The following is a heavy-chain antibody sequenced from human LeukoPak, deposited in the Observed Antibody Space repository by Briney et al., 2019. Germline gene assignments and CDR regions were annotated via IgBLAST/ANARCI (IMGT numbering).Heavy chain of an antibody. Sequence: GGSLRLSCAASGFTFSSHSMNWVRQAPGKGLEWVAVIWYDESKKFYADSVKGRFTISRDISKSTLYLQMNSLRMEDTAMYYCARDGGSGLDYWGQGTLVTVSS. D-gene: IGHD3-10*01. J-gene: IGHJ4*02. CDR1: GFTFSSHS. V-gene: IGHV3-33*08. CDR2: IWYDESKK. CDR3: ARDGGSGLDY.